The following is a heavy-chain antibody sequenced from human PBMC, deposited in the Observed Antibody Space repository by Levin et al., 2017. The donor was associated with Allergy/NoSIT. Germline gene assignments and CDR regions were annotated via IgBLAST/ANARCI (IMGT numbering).Heavy chain of an antibody. D-gene: IGHD3-16*02. V-gene: IGHV3-48*02. Sequence: GGSLRLSCAASGFTFTSYSMNWVRXAPWKGLEWISYIDVGSSTIHYADSVKGRFTVSRDNAKNSLYLQLNSLRDEDPAVYYCARDGGDYDYIWGINRSGNDAFDMWGQGTMVTVSS. CDR3: ARDGGDYDYIWGINRSGNDAFDM. CDR2: IDVGSSTI. J-gene: IGHJ3*02. CDR1: GFTFTSYS.